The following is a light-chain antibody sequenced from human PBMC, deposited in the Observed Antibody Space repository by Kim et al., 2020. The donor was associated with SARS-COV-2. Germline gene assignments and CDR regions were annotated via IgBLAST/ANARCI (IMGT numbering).Light chain of an antibody. CDR3: QQYGTSLRT. CDR2: GAY. Sequence: EIVLTQSPGTLSLSPGERATLSCSASQSVTSSYLAWYQQKPGQPPRLLIYGAYNRATGIPDRFSGSGSGTDFTLTISRLESEDLAVYYCQQYGTSLRTFGQGTKVDIK. CDR1: QSVTSSY. J-gene: IGKJ1*01. V-gene: IGKV3-20*01.